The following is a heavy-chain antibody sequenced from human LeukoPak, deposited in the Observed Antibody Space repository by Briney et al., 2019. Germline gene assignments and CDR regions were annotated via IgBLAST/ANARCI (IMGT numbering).Heavy chain of an antibody. D-gene: IGHD6-6*01. CDR1: GYPISSGYY. J-gene: IGHJ5*02. V-gene: IGHV4-38-2*02. CDR3: ARGVNWIDP. Sequence: SEALSLTCTVSGYPISSGYYWGWIRQPPGKGLEWIGYLSYSGTSNYNPSLKSRLTISIDTSNNQFSLKLTSVTAADTAVYFCARGVNWIDPWGQGTLVTVSS. CDR2: LSYSGTS.